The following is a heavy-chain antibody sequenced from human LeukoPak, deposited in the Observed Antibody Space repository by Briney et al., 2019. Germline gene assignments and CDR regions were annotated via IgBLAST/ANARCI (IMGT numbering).Heavy chain of an antibody. V-gene: IGHV5-51*01. Sequence: GELLKISCKGSGYSFTSYWIGWGRPMPGKVLEWRGIIYPGDSDTRYSPSFQGKVSISAAKSISTAYLPWSSLKASQTAKYYCVKHYTSRGYGHYFDYWGQGTLVIVSS. CDR3: VKHYTSRGYGHYFDY. CDR2: IYPGDSDT. D-gene: IGHD3-22*01. CDR1: GYSFTSYW. J-gene: IGHJ4*02.